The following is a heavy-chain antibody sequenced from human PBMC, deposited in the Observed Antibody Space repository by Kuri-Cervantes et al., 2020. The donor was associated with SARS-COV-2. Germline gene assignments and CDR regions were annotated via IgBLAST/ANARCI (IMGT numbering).Heavy chain of an antibody. CDR3: ARAIHRFLTGGFWYFDL. D-gene: IGHD7-27*01. J-gene: IGHJ2*01. Sequence: ASVKVSCKASGYTFTGYYMHWVRQAPGQGLEWMGWINPNSGGTNYAQKFQGRVTMTRDTSISTAYMELSSLRSEDTAVYYCARAIHRFLTGGFWYFDLWGRGTLVTVSS. CDR2: INPNSGGT. CDR1: GYTFTGYY. V-gene: IGHV1-2*02.